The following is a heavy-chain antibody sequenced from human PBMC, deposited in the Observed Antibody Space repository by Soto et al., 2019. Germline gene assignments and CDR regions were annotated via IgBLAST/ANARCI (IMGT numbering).Heavy chain of an antibody. J-gene: IGHJ4*02. V-gene: IGHV5-51*01. CDR2: IYPGDSDT. CDR3: ARQIYDSDTGPNFQYYFDS. Sequence: PGESLKISCKASGYTFTSYWIGWVRQMPGKGLEWMGVIYPGDSDTRYGPSVQGQVTISADKSIRTAYLQWSSLKASDTAMYYCARQIYDSDTGPNFQYYFDSWGQGTPVTVSS. CDR1: GYTFTSYW. D-gene: IGHD3-22*01.